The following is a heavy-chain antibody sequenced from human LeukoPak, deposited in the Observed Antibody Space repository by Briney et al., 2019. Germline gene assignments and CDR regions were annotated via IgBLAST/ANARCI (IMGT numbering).Heavy chain of an antibody. CDR3: ARVPGGYSGYDFTNWYFDL. CDR1: GYSISSGYY. J-gene: IGHJ2*01. D-gene: IGHD5-12*01. Sequence: SETLSLTCTVSGYSISSGYYWGWIRQPPGKGLEWVRSIYHSGSTYYNPSLKSRVTISVDTSKNQFSLKLSSVTAADTAVYYCARVPGGYSGYDFTNWYFDLWGRGTLVTVSS. CDR2: IYHSGST. V-gene: IGHV4-38-2*02.